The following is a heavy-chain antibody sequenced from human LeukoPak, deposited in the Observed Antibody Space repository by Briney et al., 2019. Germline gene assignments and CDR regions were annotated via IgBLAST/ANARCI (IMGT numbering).Heavy chain of an antibody. Sequence: SVMVSCKASGGTFSSYAISWVRQAPGQGLEWMGRIIPILGIANYAQKFQGRVTITADKSTSTAYMELSSLRSEDTAVYYCARVRNGTGSYTPFDYWGQGTLVTVSS. CDR3: ARVRNGTGSYTPFDY. V-gene: IGHV1-69*04. J-gene: IGHJ4*02. D-gene: IGHD3-10*01. CDR2: IIPILGIA. CDR1: GGTFSSYA.